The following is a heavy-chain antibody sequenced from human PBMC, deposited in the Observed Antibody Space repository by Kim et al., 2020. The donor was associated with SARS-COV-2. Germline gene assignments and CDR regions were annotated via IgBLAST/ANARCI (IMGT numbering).Heavy chain of an antibody. CDR2: INHSGST. J-gene: IGHJ3*02. CDR3: ASGRRITMIVVAPLDALDI. V-gene: IGHV4-34*01. D-gene: IGHD3-22*01. Sequence: SETLSLTCAVYGGSFSGYYWSWIPQPPGKGLEWIGEINHSGSTNYNPSLKSRVTISVDTSKNQFSLKLSSVTAADTAVYYCASGRRITMIVVAPLDALDIWGQGTMVTVYS. CDR1: GGSFSGYY.